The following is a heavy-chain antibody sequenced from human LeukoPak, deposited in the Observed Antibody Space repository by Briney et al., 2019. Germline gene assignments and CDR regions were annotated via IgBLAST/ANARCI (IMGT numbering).Heavy chain of an antibody. CDR3: ARASCSRDFVRCSGNFDY. V-gene: IGHV1-69*04. CDR1: GGTFSSYA. J-gene: IGHJ4*02. Sequence: SVKVSCKASGGTFSSYAISWVRQAPGQGLEWMGRIIPILGIANYAQKFQGRVTITADKSTSTAYMELSSLRSEDTAVYYCARASCSRDFVRCSGNFDYWGQGTLVTVSS. CDR2: IIPILGIA. D-gene: IGHD3-10*02.